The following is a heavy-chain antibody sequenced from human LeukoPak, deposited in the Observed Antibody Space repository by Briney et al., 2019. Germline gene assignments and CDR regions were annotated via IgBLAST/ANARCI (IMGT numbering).Heavy chain of an antibody. V-gene: IGHV4-59*01. CDR1: GGSISSYY. CDR2: IYYSGST. CDR3: ARGRAIFGVVIKDYYYYMDV. D-gene: IGHD3-3*01. J-gene: IGHJ6*03. Sequence: PSETLSLTCTVSGGSISSYYWSWIRQPPGKGLEWIGYIYYSGSTNYNPSLKSRVTISVDTSKNQFSLKLSSVTAADTAVYYCARGRAIFGVVIKDYYYYMDVWDKGTTVTVSS.